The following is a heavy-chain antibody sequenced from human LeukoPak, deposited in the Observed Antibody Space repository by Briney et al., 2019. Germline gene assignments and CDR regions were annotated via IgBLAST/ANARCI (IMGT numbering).Heavy chain of an antibody. V-gene: IGHV3-23*01. D-gene: IGHD3-3*01. J-gene: IGHJ4*02. CDR1: GFTLSKYA. CDR2: IDGSGGRP. Sequence: GGSLSLSCAASGFTLSKYAMNWVRQAPGKGLEWVSGIDGSGGRPPSADSVKGRFTISRDISKNTLYLQMDSLRAEDTAAYYCARGKDHDFWNPFDHWGQGTLVTVSS. CDR3: ARGKDHDFWNPFDH.